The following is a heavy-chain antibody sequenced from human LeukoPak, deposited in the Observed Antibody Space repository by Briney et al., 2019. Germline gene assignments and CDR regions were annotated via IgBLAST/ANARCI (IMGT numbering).Heavy chain of an antibody. Sequence: PSETLSLTCAVYGGSFSGYYWSWIRQSPRQGLEWIGEINHSGYTNYNPSLKSRVTMSIDTSKNQFSLILTSVTAADAGVYYCTRAVAGHPDWGQGTLVTVSS. J-gene: IGHJ4*02. D-gene: IGHD6-19*01. CDR3: TRAVAGHPD. CDR1: GGSFSGYY. CDR2: INHSGYT. V-gene: IGHV4-34*01.